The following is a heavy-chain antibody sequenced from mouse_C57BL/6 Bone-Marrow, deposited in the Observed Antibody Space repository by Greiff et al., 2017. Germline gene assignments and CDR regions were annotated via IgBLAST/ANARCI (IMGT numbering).Heavy chain of an antibody. CDR3: ARSIYYGYDVRFAY. J-gene: IGHJ3*01. Sequence: VQLQQPGAELVKPGASVKLSCKASCYTFTSYWMHWVKQRPGQGLEWIGMIPPNSGSTNYNEKFKSKATLTVDKSSSTAYMQLSSLTSEDSAVYYCARSIYYGYDVRFAYWGQGTLVTVSA. V-gene: IGHV1-64*01. D-gene: IGHD2-2*01. CDR2: IPPNSGST. CDR1: CYTFTSYW.